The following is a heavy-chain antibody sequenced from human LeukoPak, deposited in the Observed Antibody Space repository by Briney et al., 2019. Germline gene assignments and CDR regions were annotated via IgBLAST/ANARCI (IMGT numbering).Heavy chain of an antibody. J-gene: IGHJ3*02. CDR2: INPNSGGT. CDR1: GYTFTGYY. D-gene: IGHD2-15*01. Sequence: WASVKVSCKASGYTFTGYYMHCVRQAPGQGLEWMGWINPNSGGTNYAQKFQGWVTMTRDTSISTAYMELSRLRSDDTAVYYCARGGIVVVVAEDRDAFDIWGQGTMVTVSS. V-gene: IGHV1-2*04. CDR3: ARGGIVVVVAEDRDAFDI.